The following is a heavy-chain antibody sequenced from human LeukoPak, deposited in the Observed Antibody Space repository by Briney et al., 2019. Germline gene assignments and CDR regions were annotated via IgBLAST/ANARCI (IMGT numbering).Heavy chain of an antibody. Sequence: GGSLRLSCAASGFTVSSNYMSWVRQAPGKGLEWVSTISGGGGSTHYADSVKGRFTISRDNSKNTLYLQVSSLRAEDTAVYYCAKGGKWDVTPFDYWGQGTLVTVSS. CDR2: ISGGGGST. D-gene: IGHD1-26*01. CDR3: AKGGKWDVTPFDY. J-gene: IGHJ4*02. CDR1: GFTVSSNY. V-gene: IGHV3-23*01.